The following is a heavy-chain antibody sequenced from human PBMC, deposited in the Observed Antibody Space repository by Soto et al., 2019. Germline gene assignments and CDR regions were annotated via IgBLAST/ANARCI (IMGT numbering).Heavy chain of an antibody. CDR2: ISGSGGST. J-gene: IGHJ4*02. V-gene: IGHV3-23*01. D-gene: IGHD3-10*01. Sequence: SWVRQAPGKGLEWVSAISGSGGSTYYADSVKGRFTISRDNSKNTLYLQMNSLRAEDTAVYYCAKGSRITMVRGVAFDYWGQGTLVTVSS. CDR3: AKGSRITMVRGVAFDY.